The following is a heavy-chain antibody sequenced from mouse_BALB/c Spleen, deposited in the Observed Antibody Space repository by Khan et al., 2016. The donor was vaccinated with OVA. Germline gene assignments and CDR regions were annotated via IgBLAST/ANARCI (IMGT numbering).Heavy chain of an antibody. CDR2: INPNNGGT. CDR3: ARRDYYAYYWYCDV. V-gene: IGHV1-22*01. CDR1: GFTFTEYT. J-gene: IGHJ1*01. Sequence: VQLQQSGPELVKPGASVKMSCKTSGFTFTEYTMHWVKQSHGKSLEWIGRINPNNGGTSYNQKFKGKATLTVDKSSSTAYMELRSLTSEDSAVYYCARRDYYAYYWYCDVWGAGTTVTVSS. D-gene: IGHD1-2*01.